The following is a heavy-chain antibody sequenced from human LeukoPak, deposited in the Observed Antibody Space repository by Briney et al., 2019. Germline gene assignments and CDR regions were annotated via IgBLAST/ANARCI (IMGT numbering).Heavy chain of an antibody. CDR1: GGSFSGYD. V-gene: IGHV4-34*01. CDR3: WRAEETAMVTFAFDI. J-gene: IGHJ3*02. D-gene: IGHD5-18*01. CDR2: INHSGST. Sequence: PSETLSLTCAVYGGSFSGYDWSWIRQPPGKGLEWSGEINHSGSTNYNRSLKSRVTISVEQPKKQFSLKLNSVTARGTAVDFCWRAEETAMVTFAFDIWGQGTMVTVSS.